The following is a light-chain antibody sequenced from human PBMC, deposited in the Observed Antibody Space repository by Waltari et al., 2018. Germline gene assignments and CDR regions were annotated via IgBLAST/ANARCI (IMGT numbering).Light chain of an antibody. V-gene: IGLV1-40*01. J-gene: IGLJ2*01. Sequence: QSVLTQPPSVSGAPGQRVTISCTGSSSNIGAGYDVQWYQQLPGTAPKLLIYGNSNRPSGVPDRFSGSRSGTSASLASTGLQAEDEADYYCQAYDSSLSGVVFGGGTKLTVL. CDR1: SSNIGAGYD. CDR3: QAYDSSLSGVV. CDR2: GNS.